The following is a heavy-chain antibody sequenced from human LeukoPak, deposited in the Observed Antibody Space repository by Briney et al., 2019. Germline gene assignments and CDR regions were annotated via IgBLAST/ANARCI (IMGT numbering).Heavy chain of an antibody. CDR1: GFTFSSYA. D-gene: IGHD1-7*01. CDR3: AKRRGLELLYYYYMDV. CDR2: ISGGGGST. Sequence: PGGSLRLSCTASGFTFSSYAMSWVRQAPGKGLEWVSAISGGGGSTYYADSVKGRFTISRDNSKNTLYLQMNSLRAEDTAVYYCAKRRGLELLYYYYMDVWGKGTTVTVSS. J-gene: IGHJ6*03. V-gene: IGHV3-23*01.